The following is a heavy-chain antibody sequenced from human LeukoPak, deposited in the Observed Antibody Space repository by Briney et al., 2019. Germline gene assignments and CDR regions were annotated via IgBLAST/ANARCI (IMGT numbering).Heavy chain of an antibody. CDR2: VSYDGSNK. D-gene: IGHD5-18*01. Sequence: GGSLRLSCVASGFTFSSYAMHWVRQAPGKGLEWVAVVSYDGSNKYYADSMKGRFTISRDNAKNTLFLQMNSLRPEDTAVYYCARDQRGYSYVSGDYWGQGTLVPVSS. CDR1: GFTFSSYA. CDR3: ARDQRGYSYVSGDY. V-gene: IGHV3-30*04. J-gene: IGHJ4*02.